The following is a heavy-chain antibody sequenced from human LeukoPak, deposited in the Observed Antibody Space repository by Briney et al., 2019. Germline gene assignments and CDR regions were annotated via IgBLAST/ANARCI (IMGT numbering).Heavy chain of an antibody. CDR2: ISSNGGST. CDR1: GFTFSNYV. D-gene: IGHD2-15*01. Sequence: PGGSLRLSCSGSGFTFSNYVMHWVRQAPGKGLEYVSTISSNGGSTYYADSVKGRFTISRDNSKNTLHLQMSSLRAEDTAVYYCARDAGYCSGGSCYPGQFDYWGQGTPVTVSS. J-gene: IGHJ4*02. CDR3: ARDAGYCSGGSCYPGQFDY. V-gene: IGHV3-64D*09.